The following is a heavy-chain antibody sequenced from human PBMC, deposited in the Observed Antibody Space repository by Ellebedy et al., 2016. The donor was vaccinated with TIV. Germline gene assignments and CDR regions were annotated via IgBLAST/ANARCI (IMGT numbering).Heavy chain of an antibody. CDR1: GSTFSSHA. Sequence: GESLKISCAASGSTFSSHAMLWVRQAPGKGLGWVAAISYDGNNKYYADSVKGRFTISRDNSKNMLYLQMNSLTTEDTAVYYCARDLYFGEGDALDIWGQGTMVTVSS. J-gene: IGHJ3*02. CDR3: ARDLYFGEGDALDI. V-gene: IGHV3-30-3*01. CDR2: ISYDGNNK. D-gene: IGHD3-10*01.